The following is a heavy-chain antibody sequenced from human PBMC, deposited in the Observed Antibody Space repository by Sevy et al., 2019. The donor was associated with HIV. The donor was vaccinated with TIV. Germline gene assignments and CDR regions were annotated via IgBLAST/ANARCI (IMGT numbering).Heavy chain of an antibody. V-gene: IGHV3-23*01. J-gene: IGHJ4*02. Sequence: GGSLRLSCAASGFTFSSYAMSWVRQAPGKGLEWVSAISGSGGSTYYADSVKGRFTISRDNSKNTLYLQMNSLRAEDTAVYYCAKVHRAIVVVPAARHFDYWGQGTLVNVSS. CDR3: AKVHRAIVVVPAARHFDY. D-gene: IGHD2-2*01. CDR1: GFTFSSYA. CDR2: ISGSGGST.